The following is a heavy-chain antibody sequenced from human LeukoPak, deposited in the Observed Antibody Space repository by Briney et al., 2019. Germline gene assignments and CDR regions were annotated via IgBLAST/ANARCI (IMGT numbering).Heavy chain of an antibody. Sequence: ASVTVSCKASGYTFTSYGISWVRQAPGQGLEWMGWISAYNGNTNYAQKLQGRVTMTTDTSTSTAYMELRSLRSDDTPVYYCARADIVVVVAASNWFDPWGQGTLVTVSS. CDR1: GYTFTSYG. V-gene: IGHV1-18*01. J-gene: IGHJ5*02. CDR3: ARADIVVVVAASNWFDP. CDR2: ISAYNGNT. D-gene: IGHD2-15*01.